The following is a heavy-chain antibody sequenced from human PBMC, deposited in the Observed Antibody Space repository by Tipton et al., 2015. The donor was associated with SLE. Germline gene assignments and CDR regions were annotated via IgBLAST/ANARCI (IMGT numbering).Heavy chain of an antibody. Sequence: LRLSCTVSGGSISSSSYYWGWIRQPPGKGLEWIGSIYYSGSTYYNPSLKSRVTISVDTSKNQFSLKLSSVTAADTAVYYCARPKTVSSSGAKWFDPWGQGTLVTVSS. CDR1: GGSISSSSYY. V-gene: IGHV4-39*01. D-gene: IGHD6-6*01. CDR3: ARPKTVSSSGAKWFDP. J-gene: IGHJ5*02. CDR2: IYYSGST.